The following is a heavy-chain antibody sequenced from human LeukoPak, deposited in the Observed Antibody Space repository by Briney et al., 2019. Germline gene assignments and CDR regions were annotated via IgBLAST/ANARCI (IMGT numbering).Heavy chain of an antibody. D-gene: IGHD2-2*01. Sequence: GRSLRLSCAASRFTFSSYAMHWVRQAPGKGLEWVAVISYDGSNKYYADSVKGRFTISRDNSKNTLYLQMNSLRAEDTAVYYCARARPPRTSNWFDPWGQGTLVTVSS. V-gene: IGHV3-30*04. CDR1: RFTFSSYA. CDR2: ISYDGSNK. CDR3: ARARPPRTSNWFDP. J-gene: IGHJ5*02.